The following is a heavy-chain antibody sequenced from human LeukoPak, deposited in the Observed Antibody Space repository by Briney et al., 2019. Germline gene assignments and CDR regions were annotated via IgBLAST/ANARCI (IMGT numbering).Heavy chain of an antibody. CDR3: EREEQQLVYFDY. V-gene: IGHV3-21*01. CDR2: ISSSSSYI. J-gene: IGHJ4*02. CDR1: GFTFISYT. Sequence: GGSLRLSCAASGFTFISYTMNWVRQAPGKGLEWVSSISSSSSYIYYADSVKGRFTVSRDNAKNSLYLQMNSLRAEDTAVYYCEREEQQLVYFDYWGQGTLVTVSS. D-gene: IGHD6-13*01.